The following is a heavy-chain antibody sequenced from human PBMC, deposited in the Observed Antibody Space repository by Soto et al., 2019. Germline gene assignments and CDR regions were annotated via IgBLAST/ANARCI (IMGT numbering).Heavy chain of an antibody. D-gene: IGHD1-26*01. Sequence: GSLRLSCEVSGLTFSKFEMTWVRQAPGKGLEWVSSISSDGTTIYYADSVKGRFTISRDNDKNLLYLQMNSLKGEDTATYYCVRVGVVARPYWGQGTPVTVS. J-gene: IGHJ1*01. CDR3: VRVGVVARPY. CDR1: GLTFSKFE. V-gene: IGHV3-48*03. CDR2: ISSDGTTI.